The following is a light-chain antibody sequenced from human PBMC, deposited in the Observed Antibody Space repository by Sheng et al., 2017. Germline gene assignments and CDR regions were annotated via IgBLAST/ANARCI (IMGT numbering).Light chain of an antibody. Sequence: DIQMTQSPSSLSASLGDTVTITCRASQGISTYLHWYQQKPGKAPKLLISAVSTVKSGVPSRFSGSGSGTEFTLTISNLQPDDLATYYCQQTYTIPLTFAGGTKVQI. CDR3: QQTYTIPLT. CDR2: AVS. CDR1: QGISTY. J-gene: IGKJ4*01. V-gene: IGKV1-39*01.